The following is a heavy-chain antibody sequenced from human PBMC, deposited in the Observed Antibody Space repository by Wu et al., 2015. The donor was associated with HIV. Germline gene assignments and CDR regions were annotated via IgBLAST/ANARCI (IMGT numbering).Heavy chain of an antibody. CDR1: GYSFTDYY. D-gene: IGHD3-3*01. J-gene: IGHJ4*02. Sequence: QIQLVQSGAEVKKPGASVKVSCKASGYSFTDYYIHWVRQAPGQGLEWMGWINPNSGGTNYAQKFQGTVTVTRDTSIGTAYMELSRLRSDDTAVYYCARGDYANYDFWSAYPSYWGQGTLVTVSS. V-gene: IGHV1-2*02. CDR3: ARGDYANYDFWSAYPSY. CDR2: INPNSGGT.